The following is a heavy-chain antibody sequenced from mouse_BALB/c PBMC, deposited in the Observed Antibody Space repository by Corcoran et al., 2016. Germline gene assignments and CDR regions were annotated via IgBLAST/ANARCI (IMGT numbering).Heavy chain of an antibody. V-gene: IGHV1-39*01. CDR2: INPYYGST. CDR3: AREDTTATYAMDY. Sequence: EIQLQQTGPELVKPGASVKISCKASGYSFTDYIMLWVKQSHGKSLEWIGNINPYYGSTSYNLKFKGKATLTVDKSSSTAYMQLNSLTSEDSAVYYCAREDTTATYAMDYWGQGTSVTVSS. CDR1: GYSFTDYI. J-gene: IGHJ4*01. D-gene: IGHD1-2*01.